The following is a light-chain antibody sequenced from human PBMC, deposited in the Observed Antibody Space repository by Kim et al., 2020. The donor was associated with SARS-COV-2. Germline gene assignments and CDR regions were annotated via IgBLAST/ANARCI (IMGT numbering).Light chain of an antibody. CDR1: LSNIGDNT. Sequence: QRVTISCSASLSNIGDNTVNWYQQLPGTAPKLLIYSDTQRPSGVPDRFSGSKSGTSASLAISGLQSEDEADYYCAAWDDSLNPHVVFGGGTQLTVL. V-gene: IGLV1-44*01. J-gene: IGLJ2*01. CDR2: SDT. CDR3: AAWDDSLNPHVV.